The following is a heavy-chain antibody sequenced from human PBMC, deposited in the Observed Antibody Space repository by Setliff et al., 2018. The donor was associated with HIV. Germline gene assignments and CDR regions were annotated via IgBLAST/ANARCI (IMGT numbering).Heavy chain of an antibody. D-gene: IGHD3-10*01. J-gene: IGHJ5*02. CDR1: GGSFGVYR. CDR3: ARDRHSSGLGSYGP. CDR2: IDSSGTT. V-gene: IGHV4-4*07. Sequence: LSLTCTISGGSFGVYRWSWIRQSAGRGLEWIGRIDSSGTTDHKPSLKGRVAISVDTSRNQFSLRVTSVTAADTAVYFCARDRHSSGLGSYGPWGPGILVTVSS.